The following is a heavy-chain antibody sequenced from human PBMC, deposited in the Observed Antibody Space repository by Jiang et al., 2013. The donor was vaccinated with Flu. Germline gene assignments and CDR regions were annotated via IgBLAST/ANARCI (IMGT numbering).Heavy chain of an antibody. CDR3: ARVRRGTAVGLDY. Sequence: PSETLSLSCSVSGDSISRGFYWSWIRQPPGKGLEWIASVFHSGSRYFNPSLRSRVTISVDTSRNEFSLILTSVTAADTAVYFCARVRRGTAVGLDYWGQGALVTVSS. CDR1: GDSISRGFY. CDR2: VFHSGSR. J-gene: IGHJ4*02. V-gene: IGHV4-38-2*02. D-gene: IGHD2-2*01.